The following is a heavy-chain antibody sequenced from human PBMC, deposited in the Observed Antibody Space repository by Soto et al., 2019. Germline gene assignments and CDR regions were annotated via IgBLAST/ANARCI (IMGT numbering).Heavy chain of an antibody. CDR3: ARNMDYYYGRGSGNGQGV. D-gene: IGHD3-10*02. Sequence: QVQLVQSGAEVKEPGDSVRVSCEASGYTFTAYYIHWVRQAPGQGLEWMGWINPKFGDTTYAQDFQGRVSMTRDMSISTVYMELSRLTSDDTAIYYCARNMDYYYGRGSGNGQGVWCQGTTVTVFS. CDR1: GYTFTAYY. J-gene: IGHJ6*02. CDR2: INPKFGDT. V-gene: IGHV1-2*02.